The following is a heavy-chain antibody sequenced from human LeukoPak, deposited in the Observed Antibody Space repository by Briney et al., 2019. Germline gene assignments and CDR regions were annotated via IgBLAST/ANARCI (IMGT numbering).Heavy chain of an antibody. CDR1: GYTFTSYG. Sequence: ASVKVSCKASGYTFTSYGISWVRQAPGQGLEWMGWISAYNGNTNYAQKLQGRVTMTTDTSTSTAYMELRSLRSDDTAVYYCAKDTAMVIGGYYYGMDVWGQGTTVTVSS. V-gene: IGHV1-18*01. CDR2: ISAYNGNT. D-gene: IGHD5-18*01. J-gene: IGHJ6*02. CDR3: AKDTAMVIGGYYYGMDV.